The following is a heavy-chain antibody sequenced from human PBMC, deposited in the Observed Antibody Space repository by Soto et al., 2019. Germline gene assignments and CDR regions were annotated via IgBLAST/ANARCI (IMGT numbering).Heavy chain of an antibody. CDR2: IIPIFGTA. Sequence: QVQLVQSGAEVKKPGSSVKVSCKASGGTFSSYAISWVRQAPGQGLEWMGGIIPIFGTANYAQKFQGRVTITADESTSTAYMELSSLRSEDTAVYYCARDDELSGAVLYYYYGMDVWGQGTTVTVSS. J-gene: IGHJ6*02. CDR3: ARDDELSGAVLYYYYGMDV. D-gene: IGHD3-16*02. V-gene: IGHV1-69*01. CDR1: GGTFSSYA.